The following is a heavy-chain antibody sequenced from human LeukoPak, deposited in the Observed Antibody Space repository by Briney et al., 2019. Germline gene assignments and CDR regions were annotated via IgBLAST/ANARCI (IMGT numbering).Heavy chain of an antibody. D-gene: IGHD5-24*01. CDR2: IYTSGST. CDR1: GGSISSGSYY. Sequence: SETLSLTCTVSGGSISSGSYYWSWIRQPAGKGLEWIGRIYTSGSTDYNPSLKSRVTISVDTSKNQFSLKLSSVTAADTAVYYCARQGMATITLDYWGQGTLVTVSS. J-gene: IGHJ4*02. V-gene: IGHV4-61*02. CDR3: ARQGMATITLDY.